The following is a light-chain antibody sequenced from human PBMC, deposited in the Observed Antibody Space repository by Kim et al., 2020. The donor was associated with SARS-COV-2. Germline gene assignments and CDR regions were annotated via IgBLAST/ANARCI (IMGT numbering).Light chain of an antibody. J-gene: IGLJ2*01. CDR3: QSRDSGGNVL. V-gene: IGLV3-19*01. CDR2: GRN. CDR1: SLRSYY. Sequence: SSELTQDPAVSVALGQTVRITCQGDSLRSYYATWYQQRPRQAPVLVSYGRNNRPSGIPDRVSGSSSGNTASLTISGAQAEDEADFYCQSRDSGGNVLFGGGTKLTVL.